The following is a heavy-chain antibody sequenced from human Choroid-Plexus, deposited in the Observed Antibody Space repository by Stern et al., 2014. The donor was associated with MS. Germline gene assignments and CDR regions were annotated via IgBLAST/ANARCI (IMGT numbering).Heavy chain of an antibody. D-gene: IGHD2/OR15-2a*01. CDR3: AKDRQYLTYFFDH. CDR2: VSHDGSYK. V-gene: IGHV3-30*18. J-gene: IGHJ5*02. Sequence: VQLVESGGGVVQPGRPLRLSCVASGFTFGSCAMHWVRQAPGKGMGRGGGVSHDGSYKYYADSVRGPFTISRNNSQNTLYMQMSSLRPEDTAVYYCAKDRQYLTYFFDHWGQGSLVTVSS. CDR1: GFTFGSCA.